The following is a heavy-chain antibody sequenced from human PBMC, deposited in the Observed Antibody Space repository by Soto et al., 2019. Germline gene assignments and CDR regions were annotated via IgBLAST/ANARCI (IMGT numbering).Heavy chain of an antibody. D-gene: IGHD6-19*01. V-gene: IGHV3-30*09. CDR3: ARDGEEYSSGWYYFDY. J-gene: IGHJ4*02. CDR2: ISYDGTNK. Sequence: QVQLVESGGGVVQPGRSLRLSCAASGFTFSSYAMHWVRQAPGKGLEWVAVISYDGTNKYYADSVKGRFAISRDNSKNTLYLQMNSLRAEDTAVYYCARDGEEYSSGWYYFDYLGQGNLVTVSS. CDR1: GFTFSSYA.